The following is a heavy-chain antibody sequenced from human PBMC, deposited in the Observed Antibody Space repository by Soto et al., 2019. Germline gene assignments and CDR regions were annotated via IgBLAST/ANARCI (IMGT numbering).Heavy chain of an antibody. CDR2: INPNSGGT. CDR1: GYTFTSYD. Sequence: ASVKVSCKASGYTFTSYDINWVRQAPGQGLEWMGWINPNSGGTNYAQKFQGWVTMTRDTSISTAYMELSRLRSDDTAVYYCARDRGSSSSWYSPGYYYYGMDVCGQGTTVTVSS. CDR3: ARDRGSSSSWYSPGYYYYGMDV. D-gene: IGHD6-13*01. J-gene: IGHJ6*02. V-gene: IGHV1-2*04.